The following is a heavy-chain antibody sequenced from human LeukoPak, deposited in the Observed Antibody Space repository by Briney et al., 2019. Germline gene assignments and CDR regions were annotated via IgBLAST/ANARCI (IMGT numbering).Heavy chain of an antibody. V-gene: IGHV5-51*01. CDR3: ARLQFSYSSGPLDF. CDR2: IYPDDSDT. Sequence: GESLKISCKGFGYSFTSFWIGWVRQMSGKGLELMGIIYPDDSDTRYSPSFQGQVTISADKSISTAYLQWGSLKASDTAMYYCARLQFSYSSGPLDFWGQGTPVTVSS. D-gene: IGHD3-22*01. CDR1: GYSFTSFW. J-gene: IGHJ4*02.